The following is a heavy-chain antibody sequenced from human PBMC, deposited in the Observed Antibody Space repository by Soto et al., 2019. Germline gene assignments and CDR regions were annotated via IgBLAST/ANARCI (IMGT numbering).Heavy chain of an antibody. CDR1: GGSIMSSSYY. J-gene: IGHJ4*02. CDR2: IYYSGIT. D-gene: IGHD3-16*02. V-gene: IGHV4-39*01. CDR3: ARHREIGGVIVPLGY. Sequence: PSETLSLTCTVSGGSIMSSSYYWGWIRQPPGKGLYWFVSIYYSGITYSNPSLKSRVTISVDTSQNQFSLKLSSVTAADTAVYYCARHREIGGVIVPLGYWGQGTLVTVSS.